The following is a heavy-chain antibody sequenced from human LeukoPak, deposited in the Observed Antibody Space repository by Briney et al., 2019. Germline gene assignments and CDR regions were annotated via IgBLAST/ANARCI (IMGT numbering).Heavy chain of an antibody. CDR1: GFTFSYS. Sequence: PGGSLRLSCAASGFTFSYSMNWVRQAPGKGLEWVSCISADSSYIYYADSVKGRFTISRDNAKNSLYLQMNSLRAEDTAVYYCARASGYSSGWYPRAAFDIWGQGTMVTVSS. J-gene: IGHJ3*02. CDR3: ARASGYSSGWYPRAAFDI. CDR2: ISADSSYI. V-gene: IGHV3-21*01. D-gene: IGHD6-19*01.